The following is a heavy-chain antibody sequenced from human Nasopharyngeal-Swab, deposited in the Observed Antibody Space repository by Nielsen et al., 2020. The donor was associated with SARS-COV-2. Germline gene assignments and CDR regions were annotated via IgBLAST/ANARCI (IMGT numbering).Heavy chain of an antibody. CDR3: ARDGGDIVVVVAATYLGY. J-gene: IGHJ4*02. V-gene: IGHV3-21*01. CDR2: ISSSSSYI. CDR1: GFTFSSYS. Sequence: GGSLRLSCAASGFTFSSYSMNWVRQAPGKGLEWVSSISSSSSYIYYADPVKGRFTISRDNAKNSLYLQMNSLRAEDTAVYYCARDGGDIVVVVAATYLGYWGQGTLVTVSS. D-gene: IGHD2-15*01.